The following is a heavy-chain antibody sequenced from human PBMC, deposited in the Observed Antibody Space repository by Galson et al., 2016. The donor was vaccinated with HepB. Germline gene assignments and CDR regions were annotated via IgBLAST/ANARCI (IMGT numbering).Heavy chain of an antibody. CDR3: ASDRGYRALDL. Sequence: SLRLSCAVSGLSYTHYAMNWCRQAPGKGLQWVSVIHDYSDNTYYADSLKGRFTISRDKATNTLSLQMNSLKAEDTALYYCASDRGYRALDLWGQGTTVTVSS. V-gene: IGHV3-23*01. CDR1: GLSYTHYA. CDR2: IHDYSDNT. D-gene: IGHD3-10*01. J-gene: IGHJ3*01.